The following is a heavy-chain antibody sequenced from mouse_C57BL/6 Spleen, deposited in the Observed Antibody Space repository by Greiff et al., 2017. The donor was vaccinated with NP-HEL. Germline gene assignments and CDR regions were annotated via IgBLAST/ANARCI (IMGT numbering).Heavy chain of an antibody. D-gene: IGHD1-1*01. J-gene: IGHJ4*01. Sequence: EVQLVESGGGLVKPGGSLKLSCAASGFTFSDYGMHWVRQAPEKGLEWVAYISSGSSTIYYADTVKGRFTISRDNAKNTLFLQMTSLRSEDTAMYYCARETTVVAHYYAMDYWGQGTSVTVSS. CDR3: ARETTVVAHYYAMDY. V-gene: IGHV5-17*01. CDR1: GFTFSDYG. CDR2: ISSGSSTI.